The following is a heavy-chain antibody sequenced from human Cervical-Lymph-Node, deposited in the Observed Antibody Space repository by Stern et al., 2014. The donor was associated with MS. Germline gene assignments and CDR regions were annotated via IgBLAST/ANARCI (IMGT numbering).Heavy chain of an antibody. V-gene: IGHV1-69*01. Sequence: QVQLVESGAEVKKPGSSAKVSCKASGGTFTSYSISWVRQAPGQGLEWMGGIISAFGTPNYAQKFQGRLTITATETTSTAYMELSSLRSDDTAMYYCARDGGRVQERVFDYWGQGTLVTVTS. J-gene: IGHJ4*01. CDR2: IISAFGTP. CDR1: GGTFTSYS. CDR3: ARDGGRVQERVFDY. D-gene: IGHD1-1*01.